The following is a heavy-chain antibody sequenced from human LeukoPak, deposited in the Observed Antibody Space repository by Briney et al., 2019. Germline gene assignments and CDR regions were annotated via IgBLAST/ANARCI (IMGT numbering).Heavy chain of an antibody. D-gene: IGHD6-13*01. CDR2: IYTSGST. V-gene: IGHV4-4*07. Sequence: PSETLSLTRTDPGGSLSSYYWSWIRQPAGTGLEWIGRIYTSGSTNYNPSLKSRVTMSVDTSKNQFSLKLSSVTAADTAVYYCARDWAAAGYNWFDPWGQGTLVTVSS. CDR3: ARDWAAAGYNWFDP. J-gene: IGHJ5*02. CDR1: GGSLSSYY.